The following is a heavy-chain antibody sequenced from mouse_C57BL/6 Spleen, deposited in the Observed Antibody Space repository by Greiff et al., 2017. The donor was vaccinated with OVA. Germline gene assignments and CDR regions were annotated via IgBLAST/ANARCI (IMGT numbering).Heavy chain of an antibody. CDR1: GYTFTSYW. CDR2: IDPSDSYT. D-gene: IGHD1-1*01. CDR3: ARAPFYGSGPYWYFDV. V-gene: IGHV1-50*01. J-gene: IGHJ1*03. Sequence: VQLQQPGAELVKPGASVKLSCKASGYTFTSYWMQWVKQRPGQGLEWIGEIDPSDSYTNYNQKFKGKATLTVDTSSSTAYMQLSSLTSEDSAVYYCARAPFYGSGPYWYFDVWGTGTTVTVSS.